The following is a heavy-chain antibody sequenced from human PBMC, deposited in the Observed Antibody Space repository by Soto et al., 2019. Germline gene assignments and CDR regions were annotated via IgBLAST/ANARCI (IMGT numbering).Heavy chain of an antibody. V-gene: IGHV4-61*05. CDR2: IFYSGST. Sequence: PSETLSLTCTVSGGSISSSSYYWGWIRQPPGKGLVWIGYIFYSGSTNYNPSLKSRVTISVDTSKNQFSLKLSSVTAADTAVYYCASVEMATINLDYWGQGTLVTVSS. CDR3: ASVEMATINLDY. D-gene: IGHD5-12*01. J-gene: IGHJ4*02. CDR1: GGSISSSSYY.